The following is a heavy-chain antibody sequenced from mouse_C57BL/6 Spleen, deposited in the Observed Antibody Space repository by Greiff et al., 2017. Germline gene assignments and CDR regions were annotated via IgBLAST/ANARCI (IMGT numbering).Heavy chain of an antibody. CDR1: GYTFTSYW. V-gene: IGHV1-69*01. J-gene: IGHJ4*01. CDR3: ARMHLNYAMDY. D-gene: IGHD6-5*01. CDR2: IDPSDSYT. Sequence: VQLQQPGAELVMPGASVKLSCKASGYTFTSYWMHWVKQRPGQGLEWIGEIDPSDSYTNYNQKFKGKSTLTVDKSSSTAYMQLSSLTSEDSAVYYCARMHLNYAMDYWGQGTSVTVSS.